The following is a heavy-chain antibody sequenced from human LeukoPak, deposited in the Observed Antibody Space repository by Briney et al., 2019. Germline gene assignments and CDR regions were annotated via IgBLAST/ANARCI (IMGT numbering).Heavy chain of an antibody. D-gene: IGHD2-15*01. V-gene: IGHV3-21*01. CDR1: GFTFSSYA. CDR3: ASIGWPSDY. J-gene: IGHJ4*02. Sequence: GGSLRLSCAASGFTFSSYAMSWVRQAPGKGLEWVSSISSSSSYIYYADSVKGRFTISRDNAKNSLYLQMNSLRAEDTAVYYCASIGWPSDYWGQGTLVTVSS. CDR2: ISSSSSYI.